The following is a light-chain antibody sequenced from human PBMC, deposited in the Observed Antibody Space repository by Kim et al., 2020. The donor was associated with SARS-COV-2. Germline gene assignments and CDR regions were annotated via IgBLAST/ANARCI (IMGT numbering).Light chain of an antibody. CDR1: QGISND. CDR3: QRYDSAPHA. V-gene: IGKV1-27*01. J-gene: IGKJ4*01. Sequence: DIQMTQSPSSLSASVGDRVTITCRASQGISNDLAWYQQNPGKVPKLLIYGASTLQSGVPSRFSGSGSRTDFTLTISSLQPEDVATYYCQRYDSAPHAFGGGTKVDIK. CDR2: GAS.